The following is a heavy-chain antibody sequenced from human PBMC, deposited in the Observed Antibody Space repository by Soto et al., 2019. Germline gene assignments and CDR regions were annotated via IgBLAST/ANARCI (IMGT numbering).Heavy chain of an antibody. CDR1: GGSFSGYY. CDR2: INHSGST. V-gene: IGHV4-34*01. D-gene: IGHD6-13*01. CDR3: ARGYGGSSWYSYYYYMDV. Sequence: QVQLQQWGAGLLKTSETLSLTCAVYGGSFSGYYWSWIRQPPGKGLEWIGEINHSGSTNYNPSLKSRVTISVDTSKNQFSLKLSSVTAADTAVYYCARGYGGSSWYSYYYYMDVWGKGTTVTVSS. J-gene: IGHJ6*03.